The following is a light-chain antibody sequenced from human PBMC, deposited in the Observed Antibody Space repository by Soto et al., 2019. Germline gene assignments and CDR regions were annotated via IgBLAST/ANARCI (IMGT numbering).Light chain of an antibody. CDR2: GAS. V-gene: IGKV3-20*01. CDR1: QSVSSDY. J-gene: IGKJ2*01. CDR3: HQYGGSPPYT. Sequence: EIVLTQSPGTLSLSPGERATLSCRASQSVSSDYLAWYQQKPGQAPRLLVYGASSRATGIPDRFSGSGSGTDFTLTINRLEPEDFAVYYCHQYGGSPPYTFGQGTNLEI.